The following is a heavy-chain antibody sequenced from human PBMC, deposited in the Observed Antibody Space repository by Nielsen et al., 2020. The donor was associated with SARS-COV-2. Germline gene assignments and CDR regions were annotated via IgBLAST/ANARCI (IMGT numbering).Heavy chain of an antibody. J-gene: IGHJ4*02. V-gene: IGHV3-23*01. D-gene: IGHD3-9*01. CDR2: ISGSGSST. CDR3: AKDLIRYDILTGYPH. Sequence: GESLKISCAASGFTFSSYAMSWVRQAPGKGLEWVSAISGSGSSTYYADSVKGRFTISRDNSKNTLYLQMNSLRAEDTAVYYCAKDLIRYDILTGYPHWGQGTLVTVSS. CDR1: GFTFSSYA.